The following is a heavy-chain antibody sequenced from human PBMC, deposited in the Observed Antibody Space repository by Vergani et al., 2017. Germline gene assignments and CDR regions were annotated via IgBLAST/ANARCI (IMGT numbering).Heavy chain of an antibody. CDR3: ARQVIRESRDSSGSLMGYYGMDV. V-gene: IGHV5-51*01. J-gene: IGHJ6*02. Sequence: EVQLVQSGAEVKTPGESLKISCKGSGYSFTSYWIGWVRQLPGKGLEWMGIIYPGDSDTRYSPSFQGQVTISADKSISTAYLQWSSLKASDTAMYYCARQVIRESRDSSGSLMGYYGMDVWGQGTTVTVSS. CDR2: IYPGDSDT. D-gene: IGHD3-22*01. CDR1: GYSFTSYW.